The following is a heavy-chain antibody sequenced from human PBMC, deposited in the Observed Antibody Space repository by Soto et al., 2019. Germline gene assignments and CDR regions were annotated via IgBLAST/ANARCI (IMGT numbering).Heavy chain of an antibody. CDR1: GGTFSSYA. J-gene: IGHJ4*02. CDR3: ARCGCSSTSCYIFDY. CDR2: IIPIFGTA. V-gene: IGHV1-69*06. Sequence: SVKVSCKASGGTFSSYAISRVRQAPGQGLEWMGGIIPIFGTANYAQKFQGRVTITADKSTSTAYMELSSLRSEDTAVYYCARCGCSSTSCYIFDYWGQGTLVTVSS. D-gene: IGHD2-2*02.